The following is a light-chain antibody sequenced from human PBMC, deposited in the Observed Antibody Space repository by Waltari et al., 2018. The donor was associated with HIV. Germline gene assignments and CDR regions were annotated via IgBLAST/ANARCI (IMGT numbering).Light chain of an antibody. V-gene: IGKV3-11*01. CDR1: QSVSSY. CDR2: DAS. J-gene: IGKJ5*01. Sequence: EIVLTQSPATLSLSPGERATLSCRASQSVSSYFAWYQQKPGQAPRLLIYDASKRATGIPARFSGSGSGTDFTLTINSLEPEDFAVYYCQQYGSSPPSITFGQGTRLEIK. CDR3: QQYGSSPPSIT.